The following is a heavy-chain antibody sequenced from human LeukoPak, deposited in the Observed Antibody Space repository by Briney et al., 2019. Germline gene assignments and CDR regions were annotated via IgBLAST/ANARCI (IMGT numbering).Heavy chain of an antibody. V-gene: IGHV3-23*01. D-gene: IGHD2-2*01. J-gene: IGHJ4*02. CDR2: ISGGSRNR. Sequence: GGSLRLSCVTSGFTFNNYAMTWVRQAPGKGLEWVSAISGGSRNRYYPDSVKGRFTISRDTSKNTLYLQMNSLRADDTAVYYCARIPLSAVVPAARFDYWGQGTLVTVSS. CDR1: GFTFNNYA. CDR3: ARIPLSAVVPAARFDY.